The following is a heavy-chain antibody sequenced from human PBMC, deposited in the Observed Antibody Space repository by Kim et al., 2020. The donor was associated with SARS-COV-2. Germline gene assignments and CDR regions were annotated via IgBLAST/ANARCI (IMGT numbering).Heavy chain of an antibody. V-gene: IGHV4-30-2*06. D-gene: IGHD3-22*01. CDR3: TSSSSSSGYYWNGDFEY. J-gene: IGHJ4*02. Sequence: SETLSLTCAVSGGSISSGGYSWSWIRQSPGKGLEWIGYLHHAGNIFYNPSLKSRVTIAVDRSKKQFSLDLSSVTAADTAVYYCTSSSSSSGYYWNGDFEYWGQGTLVTVSS. CDR2: LHHAGNI. CDR1: GGSISSGGYS.